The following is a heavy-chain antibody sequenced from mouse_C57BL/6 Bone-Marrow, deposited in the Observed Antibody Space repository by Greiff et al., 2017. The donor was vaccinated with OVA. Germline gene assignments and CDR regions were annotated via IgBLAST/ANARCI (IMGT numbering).Heavy chain of an antibody. Sequence: QVQLQQSGAELARPGASVKLSCKASGYTFTSYGISWVKQSTGQGLEWIGEIYPRSGNTYYNEKFKGKATLTADKSSSTAYMELRSLTSEDSAVYFCARGDYYGSSYDWYFDVWGTGTTVTVSS. CDR2: IYPRSGNT. J-gene: IGHJ1*03. CDR3: ARGDYYGSSYDWYFDV. V-gene: IGHV1-81*01. D-gene: IGHD1-1*01. CDR1: GYTFTSYG.